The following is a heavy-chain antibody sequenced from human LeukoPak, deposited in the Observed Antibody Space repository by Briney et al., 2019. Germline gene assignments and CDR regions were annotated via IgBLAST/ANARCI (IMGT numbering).Heavy chain of an antibody. CDR3: ARGWTGYRATLIGFQH. Sequence: ASVKVSCKASGYTFTSDYMHWVRHAPGQGLEWMGIINPSGGSTSYAQKFQGRVTMTRDTSTSTVYMELSSLRSEDTAVYYCARGWTGYRATLIGFQHWGQGTLVTVSS. CDR2: INPSGGST. CDR1: GYTFTSDY. J-gene: IGHJ1*01. V-gene: IGHV1-46*01. D-gene: IGHD3/OR15-3a*01.